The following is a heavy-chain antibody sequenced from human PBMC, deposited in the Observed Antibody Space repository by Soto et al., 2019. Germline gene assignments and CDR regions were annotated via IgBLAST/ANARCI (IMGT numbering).Heavy chain of an antibody. Sequence: SETLSLTCTVSGGSISSSPYYWSWIRQPPGKGLEWIGSIYHGGSTYYNPSLKSRLTISVDTSKNHFSLMLTSVTAADTAVYYCAKSIKRSWFRVWFDPWGQGTLVTVSS. V-gene: IGHV4-39*02. D-gene: IGHD6-13*01. CDR3: AKSIKRSWFRVWFDP. CDR1: GGSISSSPYY. J-gene: IGHJ5*02. CDR2: IYHGGST.